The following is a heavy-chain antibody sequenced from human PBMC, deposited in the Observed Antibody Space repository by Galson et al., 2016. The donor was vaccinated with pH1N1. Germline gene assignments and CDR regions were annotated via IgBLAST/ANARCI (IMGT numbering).Heavy chain of an antibody. V-gene: IGHV3-23*01. CDR2: ISGSGSST. J-gene: IGHJ3*02. D-gene: IGHD3-10*01. CDR1: GITFSNSA. CDR3: AKDRDGDYTGGDAFDI. Sequence: SLRLSCAASGITFSNSAMSWVRQAPGKGLGWISVISGSGSSTYYADSVKGRFTISRDNSKYTLFLQMNSLRVEDTAVYYCAKDRDGDYTGGDAFDIWGQGTRVTVSS.